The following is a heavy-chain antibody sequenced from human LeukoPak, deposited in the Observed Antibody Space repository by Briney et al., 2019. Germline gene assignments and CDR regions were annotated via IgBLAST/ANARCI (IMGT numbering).Heavy chain of an antibody. J-gene: IGHJ4*02. V-gene: IGHV1-2*06. CDR3: AREGKLRLGELSLPY. Sequence: ASVKVSCKASGYTFTGYYMHWVRQAPGQGLEWVGRINPNSGGTNYAQKFQGRVTMTRDTSISTAYMELSSLRSEDTAVYYCAREGKLRLGELSLPYWGQGTLVTVSS. D-gene: IGHD3-16*02. CDR1: GYTFTGYY. CDR2: INPNSGGT.